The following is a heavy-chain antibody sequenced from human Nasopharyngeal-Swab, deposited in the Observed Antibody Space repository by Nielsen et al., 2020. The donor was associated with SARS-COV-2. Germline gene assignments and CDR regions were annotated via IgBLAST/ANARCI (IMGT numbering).Heavy chain of an antibody. Sequence: GESLKISCAASGFTFSDYYMSWIRQAPGKGLEWVSYISSSSSYTNYADSVKGRFTISRDNAKNSLYLQMNSLRAEDTAVYYCARGGQGGYNWSGYMDVWGKGTTVTVSS. CDR3: ARGGQGGYNWSGYMDV. D-gene: IGHD1-1*01. CDR2: ISSSSSYT. CDR1: GFTFSDYY. V-gene: IGHV3-11*06. J-gene: IGHJ6*03.